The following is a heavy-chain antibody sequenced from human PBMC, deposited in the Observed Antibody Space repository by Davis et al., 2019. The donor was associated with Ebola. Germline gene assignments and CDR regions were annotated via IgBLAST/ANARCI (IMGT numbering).Heavy chain of an antibody. J-gene: IGHJ4*02. V-gene: IGHV4-59*08. CDR2: IYQSGST. D-gene: IGHD7-27*01. CDR1: GDSISSYY. CDR3: AKHRAEWLTGIFDY. Sequence: SETLSLTCTVSGDSISSYYWSWIRQPPGKELEWMGDIYQSGSTNYNPSLESRVTMSLDTSKNQFSLSLSSVTAADTAVYYCAKHRAEWLTGIFDYWGQGTQVTVSS.